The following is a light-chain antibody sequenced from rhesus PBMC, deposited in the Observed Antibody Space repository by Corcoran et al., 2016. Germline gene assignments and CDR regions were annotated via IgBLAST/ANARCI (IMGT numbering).Light chain of an antibody. CDR3: KQRNSYPRT. Sequence: DIQVTQSPSSLSASVGDRVTITCRASQGISSYLACYQQKSGKAPKLLIYDAANLQGGVPSRLSGSGAWTEFTLTISSLQAEDFATYNCKQRNSYPRTFGGGTKVEIK. J-gene: IGKJ4*01. V-gene: IGKV1-38*01. CDR1: QGISSY. CDR2: DAA.